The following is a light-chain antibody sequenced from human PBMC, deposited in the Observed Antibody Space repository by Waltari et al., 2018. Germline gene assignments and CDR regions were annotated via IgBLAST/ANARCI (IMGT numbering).Light chain of an antibody. Sequence: ESVLTQSPGTLSLSPGERATLSCRASQSVSSGYLAWYQQRPSQAPRLLIFGASTRATGVPDRFSCSGSGTDLTLTISGLEPEDSAVYYCQHYASSPWTFGQGTKVEIK. V-gene: IGKV3-20*01. CDR2: GAS. CDR1: QSVSSGY. CDR3: QHYASSPWT. J-gene: IGKJ1*01.